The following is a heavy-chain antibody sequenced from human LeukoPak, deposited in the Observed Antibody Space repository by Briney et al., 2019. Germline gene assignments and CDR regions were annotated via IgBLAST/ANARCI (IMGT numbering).Heavy chain of an antibody. V-gene: IGHV1-18*01. D-gene: IGHD2-15*01. CDR3: ARDYRYCSGGSCYSGNWFDP. CDR1: GYTFTSYG. CDR2: ISAYNGNT. J-gene: IGHJ5*02. Sequence: ASVKVSCKASGYTFTSYGISWVRQAPGQGLEWMGWISAYNGNTNYAQKFQGRVTMTRDMSTSTAYMELSSLRSEDTAVYYCARDYRYCSGGSCYSGNWFDPWGQGTLVTVSS.